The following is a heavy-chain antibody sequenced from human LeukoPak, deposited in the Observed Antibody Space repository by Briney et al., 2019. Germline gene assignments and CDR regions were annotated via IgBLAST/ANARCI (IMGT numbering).Heavy chain of an antibody. CDR1: GFTFNGYY. V-gene: IGHV1-2*06. Sequence: GASVMVSCKASGFTFNGYYVHWVRQAPGQGLEWMGRIHPYSGGSNSAQKFQGRVTMARDMSINTVYMELSGLRSDDTALYYCASAVPAIVIPQNGFDIWGPGTMVTVSS. J-gene: IGHJ3*02. D-gene: IGHD1-26*01. CDR3: ASAVPAIVIPQNGFDI. CDR2: IHPYSGGS.